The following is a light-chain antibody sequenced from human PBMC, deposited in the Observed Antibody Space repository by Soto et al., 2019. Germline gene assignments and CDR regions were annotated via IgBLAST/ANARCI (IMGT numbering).Light chain of an antibody. CDR2: AAS. Sequence: IRMTQPASSLSASVGDRVTITCRASQNIVNYLNWYQRKPGKAPQLLIYAASSLQSGVPSRFSGSGSGTDFTLTISSLQPEDFATFYCQQSYSVPLSFAGGTKVAI. CDR3: QQSYSVPLS. J-gene: IGKJ4*01. V-gene: IGKV1-39*01. CDR1: QNIVNY.